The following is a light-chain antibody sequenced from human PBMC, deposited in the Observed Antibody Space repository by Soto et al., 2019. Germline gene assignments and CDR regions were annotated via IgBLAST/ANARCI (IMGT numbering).Light chain of an antibody. CDR3: AAWDDSLNGPV. V-gene: IGLV1-36*01. Sequence: QSALTQPPSVSEAPRQRVTISCSGGSSNIGNNAVNWYQQLPGKAPKLLIYYDDLLPSGVSDRFSGSKSGTSASLAISGLQSEDEADYYCAAWDDSLNGPVFGTGTKLTVL. CDR1: SSNIGNNA. J-gene: IGLJ1*01. CDR2: YDD.